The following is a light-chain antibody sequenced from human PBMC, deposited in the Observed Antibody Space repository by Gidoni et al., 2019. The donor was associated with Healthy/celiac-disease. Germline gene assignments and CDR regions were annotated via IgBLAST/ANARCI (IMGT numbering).Light chain of an antibody. CDR2: DAS. CDR1: QSVSSY. J-gene: IGKJ2*03. Sequence: EIVLTQSPATLSLSPGERATLSCRASQSVSSYLAWYQQKPGQAPRLLIYDASNRATGIPARFSGSGSGTDFTLTISSLEPEDFAVYYCQQRSNWPLEYSFXQXTKLEIK. CDR3: QQRSNWPLEYS. V-gene: IGKV3-11*01.